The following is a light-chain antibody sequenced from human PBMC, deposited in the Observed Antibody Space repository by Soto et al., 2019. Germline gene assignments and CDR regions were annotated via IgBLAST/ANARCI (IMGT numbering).Light chain of an antibody. J-gene: IGKJ5*01. V-gene: IGKV3-15*01. CDR3: KQYNNWPPIT. CDR2: GAS. CDR1: QSVSSN. Sequence: EIVMTQSPATLSVSPGERATLSCRASQSVSSNLAWYQQKPGQAPRLLIYGASTRATGIPARFSGSGSGTEFTLNISSLQSEDFAVYYCKQYNNWPPITFGQGTRLEIK.